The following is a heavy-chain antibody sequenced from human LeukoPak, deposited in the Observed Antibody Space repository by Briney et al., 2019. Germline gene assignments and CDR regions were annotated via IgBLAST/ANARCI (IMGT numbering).Heavy chain of an antibody. Sequence: ASVKVACKASGYTFTGYYMHWVRQAPGQGLEWMGWINPNSGGTNYAQKFQGRVTMTRDTSISTAYMELSRLRSDDTAVYYCARDLGVMMVRGVDFDYWGQGTLVTVSS. V-gene: IGHV1-2*02. CDR1: GYTFTGYY. D-gene: IGHD3-10*01. CDR3: ARDLGVMMVRGVDFDY. J-gene: IGHJ4*02. CDR2: INPNSGGT.